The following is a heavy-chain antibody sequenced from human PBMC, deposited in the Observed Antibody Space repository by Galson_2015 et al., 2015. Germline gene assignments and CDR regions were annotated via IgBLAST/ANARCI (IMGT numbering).Heavy chain of an antibody. V-gene: IGHV3-21*01. CDR2: ISGTTTYI. D-gene: IGHD3-3*01. J-gene: IGHJ4*02. Sequence: SLRLSCAVSEFTFSSYYMSWVRQAPGKGLEWVSSISGTTTYIYYADSVKGRCTISRDNAKNSLYLQMNSLGAEDTAVYYCARQILDYDFWSGYYPTNFDYWGQGTLVTVSS. CDR1: EFTFSSYY. CDR3: ARQILDYDFWSGYYPTNFDY.